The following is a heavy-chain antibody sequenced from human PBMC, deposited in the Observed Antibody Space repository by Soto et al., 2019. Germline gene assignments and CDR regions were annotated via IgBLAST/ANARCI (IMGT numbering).Heavy chain of an antibody. Sequence: GGSLRLSCQASGFNFRLYEMHWVRQAPGKGLEWIAYIGLSGDTIYYADSVKGRFTTSRDHAKNSLELQMNSLRADDTALYYCARESFSASPNFFDYWGRGTQVTVSS. J-gene: IGHJ4*02. CDR1: GFNFRLYE. CDR2: IGLSGDTI. V-gene: IGHV3-48*03. CDR3: ARESFSASPNFFDY. D-gene: IGHD3-16*01.